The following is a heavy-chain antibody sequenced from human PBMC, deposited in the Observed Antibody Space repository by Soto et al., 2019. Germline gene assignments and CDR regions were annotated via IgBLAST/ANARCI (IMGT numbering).Heavy chain of an antibody. D-gene: IGHD3-10*01. CDR3: VKDLRALVRGVIPTGMDV. V-gene: IGHV3-23*01. CDR2: ISDIGTT. CDR1: GFLFSRYA. Sequence: EVQLLESGGGLVQPGGSLRLSCEASGFLFSRYAMSWVRQAPGKGLEWVSVISDIGTTYYADFLKGRFTVARENSKNTLYMQMNRLSADDTAIYYCVKDLRALVRGVIPTGMDVWGQGTTVTVSS. J-gene: IGHJ6*02.